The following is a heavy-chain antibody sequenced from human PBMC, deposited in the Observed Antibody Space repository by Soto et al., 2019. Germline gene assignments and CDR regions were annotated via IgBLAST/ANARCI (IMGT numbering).Heavy chain of an antibody. CDR2: ISRDGGTK. CDR3: TGEVASGY. CDR1: GFTFRSYA. V-gene: IGHV3-30*04. J-gene: IGHJ4*02. Sequence: PGGSLRLSCAASGFTFRSYAMHWVRQAPGKGLEWVAVISRDGGTKYYADSVKGRFTISRDNSRNTLFLEMNSLRGDDMAVYYCTGEVASGYWGQGTLVTVSS. D-gene: IGHD2-8*02.